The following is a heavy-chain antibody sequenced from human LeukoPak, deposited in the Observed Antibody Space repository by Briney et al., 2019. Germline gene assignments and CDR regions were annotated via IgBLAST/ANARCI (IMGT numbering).Heavy chain of an antibody. D-gene: IGHD6-13*01. CDR2: IYHSGST. CDR1: GYSISSGYY. J-gene: IGHJ6*03. Sequence: SETLSLTCAVSGYSISSGYYWGWIGLSPGKGLGWIGIIYHSGSTYYNPSLKSRVTISVDTSKNQFSLKLSSVTAADTAVYYCARHMGSSSWYYYYMDVWGKGTTVTVSS. V-gene: IGHV4-38-2*01. CDR3: ARHMGSSSWYYYYMDV.